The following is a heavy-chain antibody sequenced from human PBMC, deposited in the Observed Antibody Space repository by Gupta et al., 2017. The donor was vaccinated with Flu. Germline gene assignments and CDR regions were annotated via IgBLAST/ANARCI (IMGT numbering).Heavy chain of an antibody. CDR3: ARIAVAADSDLDY. CDR2: ISSSSSTI. CDR1: GFTFSSYR. D-gene: IGHD6-19*01. J-gene: IGHJ4*02. Sequence: EVQLVESGGGLVQPGGSLRLSCAASGFTFSSYRLNWVRQAPGKGLEWVSYISSSSSTIYYADSVKGRFTISRDNAKNSLYLQMNSLRDEDTAVYYCARIAVAADSDLDYWGQGTLVTVSS. V-gene: IGHV3-48*02.